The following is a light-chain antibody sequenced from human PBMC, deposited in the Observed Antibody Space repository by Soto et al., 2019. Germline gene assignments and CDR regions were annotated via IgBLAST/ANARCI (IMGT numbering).Light chain of an antibody. CDR2: DAS. CDR1: QSVSNY. V-gene: IGKV3-11*01. CDR3: QHRMNWPLT. Sequence: DIVLTQSPGTLSLSPGDRATLSCRASQSVSNYVAWYQQRPGQAPRLLIYDASNRATGIPARFSGSGSETDFTLTISSLEPEDFAVYYCQHRMNWPLTFGQGTRLEIK. J-gene: IGKJ5*01.